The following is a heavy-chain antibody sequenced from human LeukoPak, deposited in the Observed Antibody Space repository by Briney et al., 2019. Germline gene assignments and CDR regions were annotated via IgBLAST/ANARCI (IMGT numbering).Heavy chain of an antibody. D-gene: IGHD5-12*01. Sequence: EASVKVSCKASGFTFTSSAMQWVRQARGQRREWIGWIVVGSGNTNYAQKFQERVTITRDMSTSTAYMELGGLRAEHTAVYCCAASTLGAVATYWGQGTLVTVSP. J-gene: IGHJ4*02. CDR3: AASTLGAVATY. V-gene: IGHV1-58*02. CDR1: GFTFTSSA. CDR2: IVVGSGNT.